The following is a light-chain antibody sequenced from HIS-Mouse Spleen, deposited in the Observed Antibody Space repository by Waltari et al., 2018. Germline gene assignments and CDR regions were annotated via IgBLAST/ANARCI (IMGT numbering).Light chain of an antibody. CDR3: QQRSNWPT. V-gene: IGKV3-11*01. CDR2: DAS. Sequence: EIVLTQSPATLSXSXGERATLSCRASQRVSSYLAWYQQKPGQAPRLLIYDASNRATGIPARFSGSGSGTDFTLTISSLEPEDFAVYYCQQRSNWPTFGQGTKVEIK. J-gene: IGKJ1*01. CDR1: QRVSSY.